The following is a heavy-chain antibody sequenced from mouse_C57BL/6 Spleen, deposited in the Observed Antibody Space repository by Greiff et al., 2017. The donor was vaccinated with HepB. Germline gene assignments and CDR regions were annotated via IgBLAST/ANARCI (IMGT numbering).Heavy chain of an antibody. CDR2: ISSGGSYT. CDR3: ARDPPYYYGSSPIDY. Sequence: EVQLVESGGDLVKPGGSLKLSCAASGFTFSSYGMSWVRQTPDKRLEWVATISSGGSYTYYPDSVKGRFTISRDNAKNTLYLQMSSLKSEDTAMSYCARDPPYYYGSSPIDYWGQGTSLTVSS. CDR1: GFTFSSYG. J-gene: IGHJ2*02. D-gene: IGHD1-1*01. V-gene: IGHV5-6*01.